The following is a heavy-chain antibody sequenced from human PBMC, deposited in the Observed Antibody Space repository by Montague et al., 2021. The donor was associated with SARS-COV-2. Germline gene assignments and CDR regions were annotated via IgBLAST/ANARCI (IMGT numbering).Heavy chain of an antibody. V-gene: IGHV4-59*11. CDR2: MYYSGST. J-gene: IGHJ4*02. CDR1: GGSISSHY. Sequence: SETLSLTCTVSGGSISSHYWSWIRQPPGKGLEWIGYMYYSGSTNYNPSLKSRVTLSVDTSKNQLSLKLSSVTAADTAVYYCARDFDYWGQGTLVTVSS. CDR3: ARDFDY.